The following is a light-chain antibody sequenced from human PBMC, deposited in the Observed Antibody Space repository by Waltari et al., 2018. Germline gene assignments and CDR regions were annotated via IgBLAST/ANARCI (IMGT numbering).Light chain of an antibody. CDR1: NSDIGGSTS. CDR2: EVN. J-gene: IGLJ2*01. V-gene: IGLV2-8*01. Sequence: QSALTQPPSASGSPGQSVTISCAGTNSDIGGSTSVSWYQQPPGRAPEPSIYEVNKRRSGVPDRVSGSKSDHTAYLTVSGLLAEDEADYYCSSHIGLNNFILFGGGTKLTVL. CDR3: SSHIGLNNFIL.